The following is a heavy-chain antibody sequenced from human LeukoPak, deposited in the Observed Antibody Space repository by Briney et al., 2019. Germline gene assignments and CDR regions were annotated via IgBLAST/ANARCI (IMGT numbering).Heavy chain of an antibody. CDR3: ARAILRLGYFDY. V-gene: IGHV3-66*01. CDR2: IYSGGST. D-gene: IGHD3-16*01. Sequence: GGSLRLSCAASGFTVSSNYMSWVRQAPVKGLEWVSVIYSGGSTYYADSVKGRFTISRDNSKNTLYLQMNSLRAEDTAVYYCARAILRLGYFDYWGQGTLVTVSS. CDR1: GFTVSSNY. J-gene: IGHJ4*02.